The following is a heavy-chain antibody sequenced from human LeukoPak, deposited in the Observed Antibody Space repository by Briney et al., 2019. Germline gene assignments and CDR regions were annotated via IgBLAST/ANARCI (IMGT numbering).Heavy chain of an antibody. CDR1: GFTFSSYD. V-gene: IGHV3-13*01. D-gene: IGHD2-15*01. CDR2: IGTAGDT. CDR3: ARSLGLDCSGGSCYVYYFDY. J-gene: IGHJ4*02. Sequence: PGGSLRLSCAASGFTFSSYDMHWVRQATGKGLEWVSAIGTAGDTYYPGSVKGRFTISREKAKNSLYLQMNSLRAGDTAVYYCARSLGLDCSGGSCYVYYFDYWGQGTLVTVSS.